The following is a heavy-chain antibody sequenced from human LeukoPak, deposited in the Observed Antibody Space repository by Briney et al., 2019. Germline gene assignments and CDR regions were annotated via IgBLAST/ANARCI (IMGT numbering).Heavy chain of an antibody. D-gene: IGHD4-17*01. CDR3: ARGYGDYGFDY. V-gene: IGHV4-61*02. CDR2: IYASGST. Sequence: PSGTLSLTCTVSGGSISSGSYYWSWIRQPAGKGLEWIGRIYASGSTNYNPSLKSRVTISVDTSKNQFSLKLSSVTAADTAVYYCARGYGDYGFDYWGQGTLVTVSS. CDR1: GGSISSGSYY. J-gene: IGHJ4*02.